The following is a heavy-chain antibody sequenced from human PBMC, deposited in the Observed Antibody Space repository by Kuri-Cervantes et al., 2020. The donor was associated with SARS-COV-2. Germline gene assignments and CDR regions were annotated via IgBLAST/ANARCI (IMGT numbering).Heavy chain of an antibody. CDR1: GGTFSSYA. CDR3: ARYTRYSSSWYGAYYYYYGMDV. Sequence: SVKVSCKASGGTFSSYAISWVRQAPGQGLEWMGGIIPIFGTANYAQKFQGRVTITADESTSTAYMELSSLRSEGTAVYYCARYTRYSSSWYGAYYYYYGMDVWGQGTTVTVSS. V-gene: IGHV1-69*13. CDR2: IIPIFGTA. D-gene: IGHD6-13*01. J-gene: IGHJ6*02.